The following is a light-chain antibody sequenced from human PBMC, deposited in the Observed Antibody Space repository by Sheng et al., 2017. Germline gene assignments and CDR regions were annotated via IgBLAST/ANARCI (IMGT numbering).Light chain of an antibody. CDR3: QTWGTGIRVV. CDR1: SGHSSYA. J-gene: IGLJ2*01. V-gene: IGLV4-69*01. CDR2: LNSDGSH. Sequence: QLVLTQSPSASASLGASVKLTCTLSSGHSSYAIAWHQQQPEKGPRYLMKLNSDGSHSKGDEIPDRFSGSSSGAERYLTISSLQSEDEADYYCQTWGTGIRVVFGGGTKLTVL.